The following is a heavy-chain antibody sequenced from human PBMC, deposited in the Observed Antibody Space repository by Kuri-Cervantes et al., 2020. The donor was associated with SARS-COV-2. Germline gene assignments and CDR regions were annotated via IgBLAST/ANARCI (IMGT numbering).Heavy chain of an antibody. J-gene: IGHJ2*01. CDR2: NYYSGST. V-gene: IGHV4-59*12. CDR3: ASYSSSWYPGL. CDR1: GGSISSYY. Sequence: SETLSLTCTVSGGSISSYYWSWIRQPTGKGLEWIGYNYYSGSTNYNPSRKSRVTISVDTSKNQFSLKLSSVTAADTAVYYCASYSSSWYPGLWGRGTLVTVSS. D-gene: IGHD6-13*01.